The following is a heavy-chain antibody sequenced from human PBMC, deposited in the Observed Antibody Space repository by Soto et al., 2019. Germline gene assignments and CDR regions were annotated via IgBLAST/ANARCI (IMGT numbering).Heavy chain of an antibody. Sequence: ASVKVSCKASGYTFTSYAMHWVRQAPGQRLEWMGWINAGNGNTKYSQKFQGRVTITRDTSASTAYMELSSLRSEDTAVYYCARDFMGSGSVWFDYWGQGTLVTVSS. CDR2: INAGNGNT. V-gene: IGHV1-3*01. D-gene: IGHD2-8*02. CDR1: GYTFTSYA. CDR3: ARDFMGSGSVWFDY. J-gene: IGHJ4*02.